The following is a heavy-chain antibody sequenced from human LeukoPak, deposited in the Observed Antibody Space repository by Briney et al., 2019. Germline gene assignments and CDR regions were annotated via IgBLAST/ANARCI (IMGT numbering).Heavy chain of an antibody. J-gene: IGHJ5*02. CDR1: GGSISSSSYY. D-gene: IGHD2-15*01. CDR2: IYYSGST. CDR3: ARERANIFEYCSGGSCPKNWFDP. Sequence: PSETLSLTCTVSGGSISSSSYYWGWIRQPPGKGLEWIGSIYYSGSTYYNPSLKSRVTISVDTSKNQFSLKLSSVTAADTAVYYCARERANIFEYCSGGSCPKNWFDPWGQGTLVTVSS. V-gene: IGHV4-39*07.